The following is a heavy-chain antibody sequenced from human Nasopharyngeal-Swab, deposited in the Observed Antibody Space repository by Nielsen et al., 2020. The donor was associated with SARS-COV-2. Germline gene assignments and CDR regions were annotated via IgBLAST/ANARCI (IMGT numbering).Heavy chain of an antibody. J-gene: IGHJ6*02. CDR2: IYHSGST. CDR3: ARVRIQPTIDSYGMDV. V-gene: IGHV4-4*02. CDR1: DCSISSSNW. D-gene: IGHD5-18*01. Sequence: SETLSLTCTVSDCSISSSNWWSWARLPPGKGLEWIGEIYHSGSTNYNPSLKTRVTISVDKSKNQFSLKLSSVNAADTAVYYWARVRIQPTIDSYGMDVWGQGTTVTVSS.